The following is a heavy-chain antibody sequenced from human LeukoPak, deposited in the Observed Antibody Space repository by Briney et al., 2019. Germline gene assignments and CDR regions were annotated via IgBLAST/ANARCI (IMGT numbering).Heavy chain of an antibody. CDR3: ARDPTTVTKGFDI. D-gene: IGHD4-17*01. Sequence: SETLSLTCTVSGGSISSYYWSWIRQPAGKGLEWIGRIYTSGSTNYNPSLTSRVTMSVDTSKNYFSLKLSSVTAADTAVYYCARDPTTVTKGFDIWGQGTMVTVSS. CDR2: IYTSGST. CDR1: GGSISSYY. V-gene: IGHV4-4*07. J-gene: IGHJ3*02.